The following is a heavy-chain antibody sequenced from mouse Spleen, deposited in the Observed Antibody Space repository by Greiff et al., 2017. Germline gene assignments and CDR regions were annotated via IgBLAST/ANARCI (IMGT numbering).Heavy chain of an antibody. CDR1: GFTFSDYG. J-gene: IGHJ1*01. CDR3: ARASYGNLWYFDV. Sequence: EVQRVESGGGLVQPGGSRKLSCAASGFTFSDYGMAWVRQAPGKGLEWVAFISNLAYSTYYADTVTGRVTIARENAQNTLYLEMSSLRSEDTAMYYCARASYGNLWYFDVWGAGTTVTVSS. CDR2: ISNLAYST. V-gene: IGHV5-15*02. D-gene: IGHD2-10*01.